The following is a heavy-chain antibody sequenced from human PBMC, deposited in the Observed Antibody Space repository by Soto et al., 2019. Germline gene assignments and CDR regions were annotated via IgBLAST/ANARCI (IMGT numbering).Heavy chain of an antibody. CDR2: IRSKAYGGTT. CDR3: VSDYDSSGYYPYYFDY. V-gene: IGHV3-49*03. CDR1: GFTFGDYA. D-gene: IGHD3-22*01. Sequence: GGSLRLSCTASGFTFGDYAMSWFRQAPGKGLEWVGFIRSKAYGGTTEYAASVKGRFTISRDDSKSIAYLQMNSLKTEDTAVYYCVSDYDSSGYYPYYFDYWGQGTLVTSPQ. J-gene: IGHJ4*02.